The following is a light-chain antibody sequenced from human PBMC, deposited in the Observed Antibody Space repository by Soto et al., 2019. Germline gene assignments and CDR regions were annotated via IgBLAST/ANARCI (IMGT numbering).Light chain of an antibody. CDR3: QQYNSWTSIT. CDR2: AAS. V-gene: IGKV3-15*01. Sequence: EILLTQSPATLSVSPGERATLSCRSSQSVNRNLGWYQQKPGQAPRLLIFAASTRAPGIPARFSGSGSETEFTHTISGLQSEDFAVYYWQQYNSWTSITFGQGTRLEVK. CDR1: QSVNRN. J-gene: IGKJ5*01.